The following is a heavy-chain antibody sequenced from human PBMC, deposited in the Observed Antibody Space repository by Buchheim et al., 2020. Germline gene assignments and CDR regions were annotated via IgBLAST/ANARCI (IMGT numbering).Heavy chain of an antibody. J-gene: IGHJ2*01. D-gene: IGHD3-10*01. CDR1: GFTFSTST. CDR3: ARDLGSRDL. CDR2: ISGSSTYI. Sequence: EVQLVESGGGLVKPGGSLRLSCAASGFTFSTSTMNWVRQSPGKGLEWVSSISGSSTYIYYADSLKCRFTISRDNAKNSLSLQMNSLRGEDTAVYYCARDLGSRDLWGRGTL. V-gene: IGHV3-21*01.